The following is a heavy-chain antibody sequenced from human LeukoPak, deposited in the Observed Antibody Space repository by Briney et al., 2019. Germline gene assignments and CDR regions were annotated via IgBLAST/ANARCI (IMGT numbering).Heavy chain of an antibody. Sequence: PSETLSLTCTVSGGSISSYYWSRIRQPPGKGLEWIGYIYYSGSTNYNPSLKSRVTISVDTSKNQFSLKLSSVTAADTAVYYCARGVAVAGTFDYWGQGTLVTVSS. D-gene: IGHD6-19*01. CDR1: GGSISSYY. V-gene: IGHV4-59*01. J-gene: IGHJ4*02. CDR3: ARGVAVAGTFDY. CDR2: IYYSGST.